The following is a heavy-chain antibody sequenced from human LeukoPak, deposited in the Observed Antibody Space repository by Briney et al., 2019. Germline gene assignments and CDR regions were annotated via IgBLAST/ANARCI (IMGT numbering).Heavy chain of an antibody. CDR3: ARVWSGYYYYYMDV. V-gene: IGHV3-11*01. D-gene: IGHD3-3*01. J-gene: IGHJ6*03. CDR1: GFTFSDYY. Sequence: GGSLRLSCAASGFTFSDYYMSWIRQAPGKGLEWVSYISSSGSTIYYADSVKGRFTIPRDNAKNSLYLQMNSLRAEDTAVYYCARVWSGYYYYYMDVWGKGTTVTVSS. CDR2: ISSSGSTI.